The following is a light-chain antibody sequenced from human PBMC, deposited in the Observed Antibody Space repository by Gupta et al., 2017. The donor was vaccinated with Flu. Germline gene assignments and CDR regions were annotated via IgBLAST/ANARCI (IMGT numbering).Light chain of an antibody. J-gene: IGLJ1*01. Sequence: QSALTQPASVSGSPGQSITISCTGTSSDVGGYNYVSWYQQHPGKAPKLIMDDVSNRPSGVSKRGSGSDSGTTESITLSGLQAEDDSYSYCRSSKRSSSYVFGTGTKVTVL. CDR1: SSDVGGYNY. CDR3: RSSKRSSSYV. V-gene: IGLV2-14*01. CDR2: DVS.